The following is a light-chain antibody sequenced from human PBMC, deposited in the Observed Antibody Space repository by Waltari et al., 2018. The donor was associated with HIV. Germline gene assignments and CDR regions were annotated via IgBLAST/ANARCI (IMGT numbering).Light chain of an antibody. CDR2: QDT. J-gene: IGLJ2*01. CDR3: QAWDSGIH. Sequence: SYELTQPPSVSVSPGQTVSITCSGDKLADKYVCWYQQRSGPSPVVVIYQDTKRPSGIPERFSGSNSGNTATLTISGTQAVDEAIYYCQAWDSGIHFGGGTKLTVV. CDR1: KLADKY. V-gene: IGLV3-1*01.